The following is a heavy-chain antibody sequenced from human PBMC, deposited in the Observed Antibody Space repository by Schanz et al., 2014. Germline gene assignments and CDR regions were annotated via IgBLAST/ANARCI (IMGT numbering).Heavy chain of an antibody. V-gene: IGHV1-18*04. CDR1: GYTFTNFY. Sequence: QVQLVQSGTEVKKPGASVKVSCKASGYTFTNFYIHWVRQAPGQRLQWMGWISPYTGNTNYAQKLQGRVTMTTDTSTSTAYMELRSLRSDDTAVYYCARGGYSSGWYDRDIAHFDYWGQGTLVTGSS. CDR3: ARGGYSSGWYDRDIAHFDY. CDR2: ISPYTGNT. J-gene: IGHJ4*02. D-gene: IGHD6-19*01.